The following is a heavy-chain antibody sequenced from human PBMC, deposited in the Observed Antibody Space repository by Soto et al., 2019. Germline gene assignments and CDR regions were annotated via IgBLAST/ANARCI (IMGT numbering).Heavy chain of an antibody. CDR2: ISASGVST. Sequence: QPGGSLRLSCAASGFTFGNYSISWGRQAPWKGLEWHSAISASGVSTYYADSVKGRFTISRDNAKSTLYLQMNSLIAEDTAVYYCPNQPSADAYIFRSGWIDAFDTLGQGTMVAVSS. V-gene: IGHV3-23*01. CDR1: GFTFGNYS. D-gene: IGHD6-25*01. J-gene: IGHJ3*02. CDR3: PNQPSADAYIFRSGWIDAFDT.